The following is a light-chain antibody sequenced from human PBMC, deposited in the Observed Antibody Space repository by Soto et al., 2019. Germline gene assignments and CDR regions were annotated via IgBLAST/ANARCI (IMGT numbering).Light chain of an antibody. CDR2: DAS. CDR3: QQRSNWPPYT. Sequence: EIVLTQSPATLSLSPGERATLSCRASQSVNSNLAWYQQKPGQAPRLLIFDASNRATGIPARSSGSGSGTDFTLTISSLEPEDFAVYYCQQRSNWPPYTFGQGTKLEIK. J-gene: IGKJ2*01. V-gene: IGKV3-11*01. CDR1: QSVNSN.